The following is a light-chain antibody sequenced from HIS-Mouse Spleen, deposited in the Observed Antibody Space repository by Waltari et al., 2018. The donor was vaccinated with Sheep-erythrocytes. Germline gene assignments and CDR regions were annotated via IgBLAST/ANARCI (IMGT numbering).Light chain of an antibody. V-gene: IGLV3-10*01. J-gene: IGLJ1*01. CDR1: ALPKTY. CDR2: EDS. CDR3: YSTDSSGNHYV. Sequence: SYELTQPPSVSVSPGQTARITCSGDALPKTYAYWYQQKSGQAPVLVIYEDSKRPSGNPERFSGSSSGTMATLTISGAQVEDEADYYCYSTDSSGNHYVFGTGTKVTVL.